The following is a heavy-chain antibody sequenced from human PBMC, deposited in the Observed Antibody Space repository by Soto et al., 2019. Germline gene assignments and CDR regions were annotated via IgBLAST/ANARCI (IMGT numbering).Heavy chain of an antibody. CDR3: AKENDFWSRGCAY. D-gene: IGHD3-3*01. J-gene: IGHJ4*02. Sequence: GGSLRLSCAASVFTFSSWAVSWVRQAPGKGLEWVSAISGSGATAYYADSVKGRFTISRDNSKNTLYLQMNSLRDEDTAVYYCAKENDFWSRGCAYWGQGTLVTVSS. CDR2: ISGSGATA. V-gene: IGHV3-23*01. CDR1: VFTFSSWA.